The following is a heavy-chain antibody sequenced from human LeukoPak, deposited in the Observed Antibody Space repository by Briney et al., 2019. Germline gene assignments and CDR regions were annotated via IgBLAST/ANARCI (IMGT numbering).Heavy chain of an antibody. Sequence: PGGSLRLSCAASGFTFSAYSMNWVRRAPGKGLEWLSFISTGSSMYYADSVKGRFTISRDNAKNSLYLQMNSLRDEDTAVYYCARDQVAVAGYYGLDVWGRGTTVTVSS. V-gene: IGHV3-48*02. D-gene: IGHD6-19*01. CDR2: ISTGSSM. CDR3: ARDQVAVAGYYGLDV. CDR1: GFTFSAYS. J-gene: IGHJ6*02.